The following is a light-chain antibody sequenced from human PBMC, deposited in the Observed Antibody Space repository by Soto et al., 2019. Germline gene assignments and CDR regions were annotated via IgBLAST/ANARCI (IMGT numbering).Light chain of an antibody. Sequence: QSALTQPASASGSPGQSITISCTGTSSDVGGYNYVSWHQQHPAKAPKLMIYDVSKRPSGLSNRSSGSNSANTASLTISGLQAEDEADYYCSSYTSRSTVVFGGGTKLTVL. CDR3: SSYTSRSTVV. J-gene: IGLJ2*01. CDR2: DVS. CDR1: SSDVGGYNY. V-gene: IGLV2-14*01.